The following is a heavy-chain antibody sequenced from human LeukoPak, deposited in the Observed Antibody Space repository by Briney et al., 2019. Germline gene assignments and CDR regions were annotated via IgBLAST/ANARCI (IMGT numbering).Heavy chain of an antibody. CDR2: INPNSGGT. Sequence: GASVKVSCKASGYTFTGYYMHWVRQAPGQGLEWMGWINPNSGGTNYAQKFQGRVTMTRDTSISTAYMELSRLRSDDTAVYYCARDFPQTQYGSGSDGGYWGQGTLVTVSS. CDR1: GYTFTGYY. J-gene: IGHJ4*02. V-gene: IGHV1-2*02. CDR3: ARDFPQTQYGSGSDGGY. D-gene: IGHD3-10*01.